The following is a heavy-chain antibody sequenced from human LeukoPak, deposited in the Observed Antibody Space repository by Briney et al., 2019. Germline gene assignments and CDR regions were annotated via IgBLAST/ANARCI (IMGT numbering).Heavy chain of an antibody. Sequence: PGGSLRLSCAASGFTFSSYSMNWVRQAPGKGLEWVSSISSSSSYIYYADSVKGRFTISRDNAKNSLYLQMNSLRAEDTAVYYCARENGRGVITYFDYWGQGTLVTVSS. CDR3: ARENGRGVITYFDY. D-gene: IGHD3-10*02. CDR1: GFTFSSYS. V-gene: IGHV3-21*01. J-gene: IGHJ4*02. CDR2: ISSSSSYI.